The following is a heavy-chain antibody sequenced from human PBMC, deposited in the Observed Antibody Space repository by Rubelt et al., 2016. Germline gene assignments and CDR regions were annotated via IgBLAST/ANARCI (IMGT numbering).Heavy chain of an antibody. CDR1: GYTFTGYY. J-gene: IGHJ4*02. V-gene: IGHV1-69*09. CDR3: ARIVEMAAW. Sequence: QVQLVQSGAEVKKPGASVKVSCKASGYTFTGYYMHWVRQAPGQGLEWMGRIIPILGDETYQTNIQGRVTTTSDKATSTAYMELSSLRSEDTAVYYCARIVEMAAWWGQGTLVTVSS. D-gene: IGHD5-24*01. CDR2: IIPILGDE.